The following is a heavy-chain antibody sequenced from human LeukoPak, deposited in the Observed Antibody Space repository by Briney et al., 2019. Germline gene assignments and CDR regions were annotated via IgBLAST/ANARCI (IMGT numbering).Heavy chain of an antibody. Sequence: GGSLRLSCAASGFSFSSFAMTWVRQAPGKGLEWVSGIIDTGGATYYADSVKGRFTISRDNSKNTLFLQTNSLRAEDTAVYYCAKFNGHPTTNYYMDVWGEGTTVTVSS. CDR3: AKFNGHPTTNYYMDV. CDR1: GFSFSSFA. D-gene: IGHD3-10*01. V-gene: IGHV3-23*01. J-gene: IGHJ6*04. CDR2: IIDTGGAT.